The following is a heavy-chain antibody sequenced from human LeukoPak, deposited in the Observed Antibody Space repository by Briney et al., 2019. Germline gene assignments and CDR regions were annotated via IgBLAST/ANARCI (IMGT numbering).Heavy chain of an antibody. D-gene: IGHD4-17*01. CDR3: ARDGHDYGDCTPDY. J-gene: IGHJ4*02. CDR1: GYPFTNYG. V-gene: IGHV1-18*01. Sequence: ASVRVSCKASGYPFTNYGIIWVRQAPGQGLEWMGWISAYNGNTNYAQKLQGRVTMTTDTSTSTAYMELRSLRSDDTAVYYCARDGHDYGDCTPDYWGQGTLVTVSS. CDR2: ISAYNGNT.